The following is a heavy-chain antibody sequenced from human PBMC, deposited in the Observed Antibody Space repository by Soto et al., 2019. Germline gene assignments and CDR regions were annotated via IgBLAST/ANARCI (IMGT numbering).Heavy chain of an antibody. CDR2: ISYDGSNK. J-gene: IGHJ6*02. Sequence: GGSLRLSCAASGFTFSSYGMHWVRQAPGKGLEWVAVISYDGSNKYYADSVKGRFTISRDNSKNTLYLQMNSLRAEDTAVYYCAKSPINCSSTSCFENLYYYYGMDVWGQGTTVTVSS. CDR1: GFTFSSYG. CDR3: AKSPINCSSTSCFENLYYYYGMDV. V-gene: IGHV3-30*18. D-gene: IGHD2-2*01.